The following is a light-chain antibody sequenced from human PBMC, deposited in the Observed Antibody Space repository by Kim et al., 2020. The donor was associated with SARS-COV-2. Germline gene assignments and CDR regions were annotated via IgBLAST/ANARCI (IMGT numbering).Light chain of an antibody. CDR2: DAS. V-gene: IGKV3-11*01. CDR3: QQRRT. CDR1: QSVSSY. J-gene: IGKJ4*01. Sequence: ATLSLSPGESATLSCRASQSVSSYLAWYQQKPGQAPRLLVYDASNRATGIPARFSGSGSGTDFTLTISSLEPEDFAVYYCQQRRTFGGGTKVDIK.